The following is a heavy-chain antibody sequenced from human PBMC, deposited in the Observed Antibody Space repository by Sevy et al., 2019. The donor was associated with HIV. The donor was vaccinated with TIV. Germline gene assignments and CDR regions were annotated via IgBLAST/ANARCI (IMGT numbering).Heavy chain of an antibody. CDR1: GFSLSNYA. CDR3: AKGRIPSIGTLGPFDS. Sequence: GGSLRLSCAASGFSLSNYAMSWVRQAPGKGLEWISTKTGSAGFTYYAYSVKGRFTISRDNSKNPLFLQMNSLRAEDTALYYCAKGRIPSIGTLGPFDSWGQGTLVTVSS. V-gene: IGHV3-23*01. CDR2: KTGSAGFT. D-gene: IGHD6-6*01. J-gene: IGHJ4*02.